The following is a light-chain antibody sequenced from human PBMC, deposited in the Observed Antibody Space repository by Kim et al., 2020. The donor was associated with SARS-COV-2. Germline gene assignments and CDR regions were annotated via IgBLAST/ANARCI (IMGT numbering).Light chain of an antibody. J-gene: IGLJ2*01. Sequence: PGWTVTLTCGSSTGTVTSGHYPYWLQRKAGQVPRTLIYGTSNKDSWTPARFSGSLLGGKAALTLSGAQPEDQADYYCSSLDNGGRAFGGGTRLTVL. CDR3: SSLDNGGRA. CDR2: GTS. V-gene: IGLV7-46*01. CDR1: TGTVTSGHY.